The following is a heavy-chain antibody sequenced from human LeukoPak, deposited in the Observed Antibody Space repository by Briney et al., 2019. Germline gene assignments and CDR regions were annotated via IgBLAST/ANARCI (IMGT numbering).Heavy chain of an antibody. Sequence: SVKVSCKASGGTFSSYAISWVRQAPGQGLEWMGGIISIFGTANYAQKFQGRVTITADESTSTAYMELSSLRSEDTAVYYCARGVDDYVWGSYRAPHFDYWGQGTLVTVSS. CDR2: IISIFGTA. V-gene: IGHV1-69*13. J-gene: IGHJ4*02. D-gene: IGHD3-16*02. CDR3: ARGVDDYVWGSYRAPHFDY. CDR1: GGTFSSYA.